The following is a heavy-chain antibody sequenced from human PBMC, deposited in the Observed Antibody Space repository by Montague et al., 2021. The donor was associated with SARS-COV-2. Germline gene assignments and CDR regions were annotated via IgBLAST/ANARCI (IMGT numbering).Heavy chain of an antibody. D-gene: IGHD2-21*02. CDR1: GGSIGNGNYS. J-gene: IGHJ4*02. V-gene: IGHV4-39*01. CDR3: VRRCTGVGYCLASH. CDR2: MFYYSGNT. Sequence: SETLSLTCTVSGGSIGNGNYSCGGSPHPPERVLWFVSMFYYSGNTYHNPSLNSRVSIFVDTSKSQLSMKIFAVTAADTAVYYCVRRCTGVGYCLASHWGQGTPVAVSS.